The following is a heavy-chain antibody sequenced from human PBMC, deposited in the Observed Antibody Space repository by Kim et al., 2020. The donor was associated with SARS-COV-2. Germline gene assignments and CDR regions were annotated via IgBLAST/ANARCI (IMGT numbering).Heavy chain of an antibody. D-gene: IGHD6-19*01. Sequence: SVKVSCKASGFTFTSSAVQWVRQARGQRLEWIGWIVVGSGNTNYAQKFQERVTITRDMSTSTAYMELSSLRSEDTAVYYCAALAAPSYSSGWYGLVMNYYYMDVWGKGTTVTVSS. J-gene: IGHJ6*03. V-gene: IGHV1-58*01. CDR3: AALAAPSYSSGWYGLVMNYYYMDV. CDR1: GFTFTSSA. CDR2: IVVGSGNT.